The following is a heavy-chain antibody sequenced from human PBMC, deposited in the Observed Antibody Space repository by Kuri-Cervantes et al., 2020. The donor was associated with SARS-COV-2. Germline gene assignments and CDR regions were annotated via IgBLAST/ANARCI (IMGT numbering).Heavy chain of an antibody. CDR1: GYSFNTYG. D-gene: IGHD4-17*01. J-gene: IGHJ4*02. Sequence: ASVKVSCKASGYSFNTYGITWVRQAPGQGLEWMGWISAYNDYTDYAQKFQERVTITRDMSTSTAYMELSSLRSEDTTVYYCAAVPVTTVTTFDYWGQGTLVTVSS. V-gene: IGHV1-18*04. CDR3: AAVPVTTVTTFDY. CDR2: ISAYNDYT.